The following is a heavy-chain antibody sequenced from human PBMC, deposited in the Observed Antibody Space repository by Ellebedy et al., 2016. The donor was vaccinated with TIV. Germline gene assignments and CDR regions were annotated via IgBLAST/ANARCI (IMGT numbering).Heavy chain of an antibody. CDR2: TYPADSDT. V-gene: IGHV5-51*01. J-gene: IGHJ6*04. CDR1: GYSFTSYW. D-gene: IGHD3-10*01. Sequence: GESLKTSCKGSGYSFTSYWIGWVRQMPGKGLEWMGITYPADSDTTYSPSFLGQVTMSVDKYINTVYLQWNRLKASDTAMYNCARRMGRGVKGKFPLDVWGKGTTVIVSS. CDR3: ARRMGRGVKGKFPLDV.